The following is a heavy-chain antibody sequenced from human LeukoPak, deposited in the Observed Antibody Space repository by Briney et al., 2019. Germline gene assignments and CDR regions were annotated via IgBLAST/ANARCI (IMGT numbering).Heavy chain of an antibody. V-gene: IGHV3-30*18. CDR1: GFTFSSYG. Sequence: GGSLRLSCAASGFTFSSYGMHWVRQAPGKGLEWVAVISYDGSNKYYADSVKGRFTISRDNSKNTLYLQMNSLRAEDTAVYYCAKQNGGYSYGPIDYWGQGTLVTVSS. CDR2: ISYDGSNK. D-gene: IGHD5-18*01. CDR3: AKQNGGYSYGPIDY. J-gene: IGHJ4*02.